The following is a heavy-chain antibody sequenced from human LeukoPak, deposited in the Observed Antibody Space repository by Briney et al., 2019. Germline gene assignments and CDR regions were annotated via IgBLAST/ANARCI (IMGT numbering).Heavy chain of an antibody. Sequence: GSLRLSCAASGFTFSSYAMHWIRQPPGKGLEWIGYIYYSGSTNYNPSLKSRVTISVDTSKNQFSLKLSSVTAADTAVYYCARVKDGYNPDFDYWGQGTLVTVSS. D-gene: IGHD5-24*01. CDR3: ARVKDGYNPDFDY. CDR2: IYYSGST. V-gene: IGHV4-59*01. J-gene: IGHJ4*02. CDR1: GFTFSSYA.